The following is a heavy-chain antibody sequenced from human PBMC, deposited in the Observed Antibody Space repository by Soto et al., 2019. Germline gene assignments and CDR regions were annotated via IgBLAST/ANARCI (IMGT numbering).Heavy chain of an antibody. CDR2: ISAYNGNT. CDR3: ARAPRITIIVVVKDSYYGMDV. D-gene: IGHD3-22*01. J-gene: IGHJ6*02. V-gene: IGHV1-18*01. CDR1: GYTFTSYG. Sequence: QVQLVQSGAEVKKPGASVKVSCKASGYTFTSYGISWVRQAPGQGLEWMGWISAYNGNTNYAQKLQGRVTMTTDTSTSKASMELRILRSDDTAVYYCARAPRITIIVVVKDSYYGMDVWGQGTTVTVSS.